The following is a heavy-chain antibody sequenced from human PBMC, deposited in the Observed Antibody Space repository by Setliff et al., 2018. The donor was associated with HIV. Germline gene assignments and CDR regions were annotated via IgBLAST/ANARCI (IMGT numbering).Heavy chain of an antibody. V-gene: IGHV1-2*02. Sequence: ASVKVSCKASGYTFTGYYMHWVRQAPGQGLEWMGWINPNSGGTNYAQKFQGRVTMTRDTSISTAYMELSRLRSDDTAVYYCARDMNRGGYSDSSPHDFWGQGTLVTVSS. CDR1: GYTFTGYY. CDR2: INPNSGGT. J-gene: IGHJ4*02. CDR3: ARDMNRGGYSDSSPHDF. D-gene: IGHD3-22*01.